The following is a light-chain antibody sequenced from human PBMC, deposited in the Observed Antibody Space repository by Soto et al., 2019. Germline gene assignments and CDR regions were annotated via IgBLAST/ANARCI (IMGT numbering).Light chain of an antibody. CDR2: WAS. Sequence: DIVMTQSPDSLAVSLGERATINCKSSQSVLYSSNNKNYLAWYQQKPGQPPKLLIYWASTRESGVPDRFSGSGSGTDFTLTISSLQDEDVAVYFCHQYYSPPLTFGVGTKVEIK. CDR3: HQYYSPPLT. J-gene: IGKJ4*01. V-gene: IGKV4-1*01. CDR1: QSVLYSSNNKNY.